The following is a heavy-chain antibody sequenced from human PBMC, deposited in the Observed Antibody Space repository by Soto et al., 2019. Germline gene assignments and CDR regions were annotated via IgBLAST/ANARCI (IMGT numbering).Heavy chain of an antibody. CDR3: AKDRVGGTFYTPLAF. J-gene: IGHJ4*02. CDR2: ITYDGSFQ. Sequence: WWSLRLSCQASVFNFDKYGMHWCRQAPGKGLEWVAVITYDGSFQYYADSVKGRFTISRDNSKNTLSLHLNTLKPEDTAVYHCAKDRVGGTFYTPLAFWGQGTLVTVSS. D-gene: IGHD1-7*01. V-gene: IGHV3-30*18. CDR1: VFNFDKYG.